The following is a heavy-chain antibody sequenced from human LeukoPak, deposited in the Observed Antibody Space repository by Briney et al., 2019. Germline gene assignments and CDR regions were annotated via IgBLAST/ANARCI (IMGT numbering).Heavy chain of an antibody. D-gene: IGHD2-2*01. CDR2: IQTSGSA. CDR1: GGSISGYY. V-gene: IGHV4-4*07. CDR3: ARASTSGRAFDY. J-gene: IGHJ4*02. Sequence: SETLSLTCTVSGGSISGYYWSWIRQPAGKGLEWIGRIQTSGSANYNPSLKSRLTMSVDTSENQFSLNLNSVTAADTAVYYCARASTSGRAFDYWAREPWSPSPQ.